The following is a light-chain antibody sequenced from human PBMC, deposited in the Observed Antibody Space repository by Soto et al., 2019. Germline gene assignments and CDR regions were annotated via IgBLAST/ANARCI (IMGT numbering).Light chain of an antibody. CDR2: STN. CDR3: LLYYGGQLGV. Sequence: QAVATQEPSLTVSPGGTVTLTCATSTGAVTSGYYPNWFQQKPGQAPRALIYSTNNKYSWTPAWFSGSLLGGKAALTLSGVQPEDEADYYCLLYYGGQLGVFGGGTKLTVL. J-gene: IGLJ2*01. CDR1: TGAVTSGYY. V-gene: IGLV7-43*01.